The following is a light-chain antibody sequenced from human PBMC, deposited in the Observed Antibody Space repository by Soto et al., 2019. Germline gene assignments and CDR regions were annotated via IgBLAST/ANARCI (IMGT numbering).Light chain of an antibody. CDR3: LRLNSNPRT. Sequence: DIQMTQSPSAMSASVGDRVTITCRASQGISNYLAWFQQKPGKVPTRLIYAASSLQSGVPARFRCSIAETEFSLTGILLLSEELATYYCLRLNSNPRTVGQGTNVGIK. V-gene: IGKV1-17*03. J-gene: IGKJ1*01. CDR2: AAS. CDR1: QGISNY.